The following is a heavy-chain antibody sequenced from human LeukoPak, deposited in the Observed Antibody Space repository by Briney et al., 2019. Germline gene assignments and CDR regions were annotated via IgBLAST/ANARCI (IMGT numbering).Heavy chain of an antibody. CDR3: ASLPPYRYSSGNRYVGY. Sequence: GGSLRLSCAASGFTVSSNYMSWVRQAPGKGLEWDSVIYSGGSTYYADSVKGRFTISRDNSKNTLYLQMNSLRAEDTAVYYCASLPPYRYSSGNRYVGYWGQGTLVTVSS. J-gene: IGHJ4*02. V-gene: IGHV3-53*01. D-gene: IGHD2-15*01. CDR2: IYSGGST. CDR1: GFTVSSNY.